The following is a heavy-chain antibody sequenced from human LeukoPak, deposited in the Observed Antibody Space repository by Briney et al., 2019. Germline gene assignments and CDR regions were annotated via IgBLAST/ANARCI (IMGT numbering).Heavy chain of an antibody. CDR1: GGSISSGSYY. CDR3: AREGDMIVVVHFNY. J-gene: IGHJ4*02. CDR2: IYYSGST. Sequence: SETLSLTCTVSGGSISSGSYYWGWIRQPPGKGLEWIGSIYYSGSTYYNPPLKSRVTISVDTSKNQFSLKLSSVTAADTAVYYCAREGDMIVVVHFNYWGQGTLVTVSS. D-gene: IGHD3-22*01. V-gene: IGHV4-39*07.